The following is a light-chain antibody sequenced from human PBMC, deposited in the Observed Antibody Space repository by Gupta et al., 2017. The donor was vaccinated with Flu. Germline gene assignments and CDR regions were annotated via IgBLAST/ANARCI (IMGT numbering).Light chain of an antibody. J-gene: IGLJ3*02. Sequence: AVLPQPASLSASPGASALLPCTLPSGINVGTYRIHWYQQKPGSPPQYLLRYQSDSDKQQGSGVPSRFSGSKDASANAGILLISGLQSEDEAYYYCMIWHSSAWVFGGGTKLTVL. CDR3: MIWHSSAWV. CDR1: SGINVGTYR. V-gene: IGLV5-45*01. CDR2: YQSDSDK.